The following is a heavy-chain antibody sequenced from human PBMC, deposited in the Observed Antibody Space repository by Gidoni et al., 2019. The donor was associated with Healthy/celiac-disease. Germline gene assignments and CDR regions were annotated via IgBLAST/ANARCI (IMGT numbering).Heavy chain of an antibody. D-gene: IGHD7-27*01. CDR2: ISSSSSYI. J-gene: IGHJ4*02. CDR1: GFTFSSYS. Sequence: EVQLVESGGGLVKPGGSLRLACAASGFTFSSYSMNWVRQAPGKGLGWVSSISSSSSYIYYADSVKGRFTISRDNAKNSLYLQMNSLRAEDTAVYYCTLTSKTDYFDYWGQGTLVTVSS. CDR3: TLTSKTDYFDY. V-gene: IGHV3-21*01.